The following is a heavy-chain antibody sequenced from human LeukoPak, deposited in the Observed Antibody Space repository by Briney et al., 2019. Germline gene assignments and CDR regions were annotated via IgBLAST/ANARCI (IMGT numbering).Heavy chain of an antibody. J-gene: IGHJ6*02. CDR1: GGSTSGYY. CDR3: ARAGAPYGSGNYYNSDV. V-gene: IGHV4-59*01. Sequence: PSETLSLTCTVSGGSTSGYYWSWIRQPPGKGLEWIGYIHYSGSSNYNPSLKSRVTISVDTSKNQFSLKLSSVTAADTAVYYCARAGAPYGSGNYYNSDVWGQGTTVTVSS. CDR2: IHYSGSS. D-gene: IGHD3-10*01.